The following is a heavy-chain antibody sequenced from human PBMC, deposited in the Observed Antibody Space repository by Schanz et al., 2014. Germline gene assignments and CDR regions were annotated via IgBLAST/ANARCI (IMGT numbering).Heavy chain of an antibody. CDR3: ARSAGRDFWSGYYTQFDY. J-gene: IGHJ4*02. CDR1: GYTFTTYA. Sequence: QIQLVQSGPEVKKPGATVKVSCKASGYTFTTYAMSWVRQAPGQGLEWVGWISVYTDNTKYGQKVQGRVTMTADTSTNTAYMELRRLRSDDTAVYYCARSAGRDFWSGYYTQFDYWGQGTLXTVSS. CDR2: ISVYTDNT. V-gene: IGHV1-18*01. D-gene: IGHD3-3*01.